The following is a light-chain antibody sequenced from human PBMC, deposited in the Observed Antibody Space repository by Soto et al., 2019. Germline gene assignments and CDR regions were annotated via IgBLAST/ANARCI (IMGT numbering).Light chain of an antibody. V-gene: IGKV3-20*01. J-gene: IGKJ1*01. CDR3: QQYGSSTWT. CDR1: QSVRSSY. Sequence: EIVLTQSPGTLSLSPGERATLSCRASQSVRSSYLAWYHQKPGQPPRLLIFGASNRATGIPDRFSGSGSGTDFTLTISRLEPEDFAVYYCQQYGSSTWTFGQGTKVEIK. CDR2: GAS.